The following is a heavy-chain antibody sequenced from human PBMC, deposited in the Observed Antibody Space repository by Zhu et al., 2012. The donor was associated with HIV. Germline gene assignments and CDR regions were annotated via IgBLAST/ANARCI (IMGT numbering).Heavy chain of an antibody. J-gene: IGHJ1*01. Sequence: QVQLQESGPGLVKPSETLSLTCAVSGYSISSGYYWGWIRQPPGKGLEWIGSIYHSGSTYYNPSLKSRVTISVDTSKNQFSLKLSSVTAADTAVYYCARREGISMVREQKTEYFQHVGPGHPGHRLL. V-gene: IGHV4-38-2*01. CDR2: IYHSGST. CDR1: GYSISSGYY. CDR3: ARREGISMVREQKTEYFQH. D-gene: IGHD3-10*01.